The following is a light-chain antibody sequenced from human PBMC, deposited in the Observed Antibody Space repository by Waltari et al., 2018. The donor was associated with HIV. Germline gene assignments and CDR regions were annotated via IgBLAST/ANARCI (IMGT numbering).Light chain of an antibody. V-gene: IGLV3-25*03. CDR1: ELPQRY. Sequence: SSELPQRPSVSVSPGQTARINWLGDELPQRYVCLYWPKPGQAPVLVIYQEKARPSCVPHRFSGSSSGTTVTFTISGGQAEDEADYYCQSADSSGTHWVFGGGTKLTVL. J-gene: IGLJ3*02. CDR3: QSADSSGTHWV. CDR2: QEK.